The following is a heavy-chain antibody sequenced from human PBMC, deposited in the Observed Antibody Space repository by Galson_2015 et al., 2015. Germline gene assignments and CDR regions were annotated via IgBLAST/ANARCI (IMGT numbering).Heavy chain of an antibody. CDR1: GFTFSSYW. Sequence: SLRLSCAASGFTFSSYWMSWVRQAPGKGLEWVANIKQDGSEKYYVDSVKGRFTISRDNAKNSLYLQMNSLRAEDTAVYYCTRDAIDYYYYYVDVWGKGTTVTVSS. V-gene: IGHV3-7*03. D-gene: IGHD2-21*01. J-gene: IGHJ6*03. CDR2: IKQDGSEK. CDR3: TRDAIDYYYYYVDV.